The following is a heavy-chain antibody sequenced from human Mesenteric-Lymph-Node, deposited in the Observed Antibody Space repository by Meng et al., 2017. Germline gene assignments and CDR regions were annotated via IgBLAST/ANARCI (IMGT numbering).Heavy chain of an antibody. Sequence: VQLQQSGPGLVKPSGTLSLPCAVSGGSIRSSNWWSWIRQPPGKGLEWIGYIHHSGSAYYNPSLKSRVSISVDTSKNQFSLNLNSMTAADTAVYYCASFDHIPRRNYFDYWGQGTLVTVSS. D-gene: IGHD2-21*01. J-gene: IGHJ4*02. CDR1: GGSIRSSNW. CDR2: IHHSGSA. CDR3: ASFDHIPRRNYFDY. V-gene: IGHV4-4*02.